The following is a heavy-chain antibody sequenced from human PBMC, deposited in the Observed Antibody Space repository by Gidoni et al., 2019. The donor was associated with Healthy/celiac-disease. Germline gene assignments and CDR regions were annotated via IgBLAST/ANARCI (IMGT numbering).Heavy chain of an antibody. D-gene: IGHD2-21*02. CDR3: ARDQAYCGGDCPADTSAYGMDV. V-gene: IGHV3-66*01. CDR2: IYSGGST. Sequence: EVQLVESGGGLVQPGGSLRLSCAASGFTVSSNYMSWVRQAPGKGLEWVSVIYSGGSTYYADSVKGRFTISRDNSKNTLYLQMNSLRAEDTAVYYCARDQAYCGGDCPADTSAYGMDVWGQGTTVTVSS. CDR1: GFTVSSNY. J-gene: IGHJ6*02.